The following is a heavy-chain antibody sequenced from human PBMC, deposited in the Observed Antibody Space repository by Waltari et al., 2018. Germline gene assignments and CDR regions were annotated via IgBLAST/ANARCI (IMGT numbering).Heavy chain of an antibody. CDR2: IIPIFGTA. D-gene: IGHD2-2*01. V-gene: IGHV1-69*08. CDR3: ARDPDIVVVPAASRGYYGMDV. CDR1: GGTFSSYA. Sequence: QVQLVQSGAEVKKPGSSVKVSCKASGGTFSSYAISWVRQAPGQGLEWMGRIIPIFGTANYAQKFQGRVTITADKSTSTAYMELSSLRSEDTAVYYCARDPDIVVVPAASRGYYGMDVWGQGTTVTVSS. J-gene: IGHJ6*02.